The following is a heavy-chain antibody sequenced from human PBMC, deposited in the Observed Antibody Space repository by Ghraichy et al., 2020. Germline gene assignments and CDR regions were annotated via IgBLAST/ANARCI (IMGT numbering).Heavy chain of an antibody. D-gene: IGHD1-7*01. CDR1: GFTVTNAW. J-gene: IGHJ4*02. CDR2: ITSDSDGGTT. Sequence: GGSLRLSCAASGFTVTNAWMNWVRQAPGKGLEWVGRITSDSDGGTTDFGAPVKGRFTISRHDSENTVYLQMNSLKIEDTAVYYCTTERTYQETDPYDYWGQGTLVTVSS. V-gene: IGHV3-15*07. CDR3: TTERTYQETDPYDY.